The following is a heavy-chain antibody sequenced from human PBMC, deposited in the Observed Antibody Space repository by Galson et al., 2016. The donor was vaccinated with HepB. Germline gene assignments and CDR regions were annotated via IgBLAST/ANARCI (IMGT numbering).Heavy chain of an antibody. Sequence: SLRLSCAASGFSFSSYGIHWVRQAPGKGLEWVAVIWYDGSNKFYADSVKGRFTVSRDNSQNTLFLQMNSLRADDTAVYYCARDWGRYLDYWGQGTLVTVSS. V-gene: IGHV3-33*01. J-gene: IGHJ4*02. CDR2: IWYDGSNK. CDR1: GFSFSSYG. CDR3: ARDWGRYLDY. D-gene: IGHD3-16*01.